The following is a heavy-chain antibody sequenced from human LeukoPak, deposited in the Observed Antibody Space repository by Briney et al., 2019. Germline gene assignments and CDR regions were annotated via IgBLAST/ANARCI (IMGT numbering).Heavy chain of an antibody. CDR2: ITSGSSYI. Sequence: PGGSLRLSCAASGVTFSSCEMNWVRQVAGKGLEWVSSITSGSSYIYYADSVKGRFTISRDNAKNSLYLQMNSLRAEDTAVYYCARDPYSGSYGNYYYYFMDVWGKGTTVTISS. D-gene: IGHD1-26*01. J-gene: IGHJ6*03. CDR1: GVTFSSCE. CDR3: ARDPYSGSYGNYYYYFMDV. V-gene: IGHV3-21*01.